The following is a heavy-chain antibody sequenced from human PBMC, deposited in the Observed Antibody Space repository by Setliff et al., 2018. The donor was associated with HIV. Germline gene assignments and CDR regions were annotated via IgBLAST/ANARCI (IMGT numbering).Heavy chain of an antibody. Sequence: PSETLSLTCTVSGASISSVGYYWSWIRQPPGEGLEWIGHISYSEYTNYNPSLKSRVTISLDTSKKHFSLDLYSVTAADTAVYYCARDHNSGTLHAFDLWGQGTKVTVSS. CDR3: ARDHNSGTLHAFDL. CDR2: ISYSEYT. D-gene: IGHD1-26*01. J-gene: IGHJ3*01. V-gene: IGHV4-61*03. CDR1: GASISSVGYY.